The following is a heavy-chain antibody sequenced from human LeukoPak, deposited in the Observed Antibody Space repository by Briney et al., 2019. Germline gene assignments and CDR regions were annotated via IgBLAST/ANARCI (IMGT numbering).Heavy chain of an antibody. Sequence: PSETLSLTCAVSGGSISSSNWWSWVRQPPGKGLEWIGEIYHSGSTNYNPSLKSRVTISVDKSKNQFSLKLSSVTAADTAVYYCARVVMCYYDSSGYQGGYFDYWGQGTLVTVSS. J-gene: IGHJ4*02. CDR1: GGSISSSNW. D-gene: IGHD3-22*01. CDR2: IYHSGST. V-gene: IGHV4-4*02. CDR3: ARVVMCYYDSSGYQGGYFDY.